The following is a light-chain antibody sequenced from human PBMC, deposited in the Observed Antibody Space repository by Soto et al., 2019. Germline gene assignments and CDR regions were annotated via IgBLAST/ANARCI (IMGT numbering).Light chain of an antibody. CDR1: QSISSW. Sequence: DIQLTQSPSTLSASVGDRVTITCRASQSISSWLAWYKQKPGKAPNLLISDASRLESGVPSRFSGSGSGTEFTLTISGLQPDDFATYYCQQLFDSPITFGQGTRLEIK. J-gene: IGKJ5*01. CDR3: QQLFDSPIT. CDR2: DAS. V-gene: IGKV1-5*01.